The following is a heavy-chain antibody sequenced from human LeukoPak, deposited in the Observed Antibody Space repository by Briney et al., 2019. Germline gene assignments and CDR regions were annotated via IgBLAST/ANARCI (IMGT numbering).Heavy chain of an antibody. V-gene: IGHV4-59*01. J-gene: IGHJ4*02. CDR3: ARTPDYGKFDY. Sequence: SETLSLTCTVSGGSISSYYWSWIRQPPGKGLEWIGYIYYSGSTNYNPSLKSRVTISVDTSKNQFSPKLSSVTAADTAVYYCARTPDYGKFDYWGQGTLVTVSS. CDR1: GGSISSYY. D-gene: IGHD4-17*01. CDR2: IYYSGST.